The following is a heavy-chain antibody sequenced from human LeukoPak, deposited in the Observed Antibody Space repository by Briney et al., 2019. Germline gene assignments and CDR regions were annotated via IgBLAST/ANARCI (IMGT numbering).Heavy chain of an antibody. CDR1: GFTVSSNY. V-gene: IGHV3-53*01. J-gene: IGHJ4*02. CDR3: ARETTVTTAFDY. CDR2: IYSGGST. Sequence: GGSRRLSGAASGFTVSSNYMSWVRQAPGKGLEWVSVIYSGGSTYYADSVKGRFTISRDNSKNTLYLQMNSLRAEDTAVYYCARETTVTTAFDYWGQGTLVTVSS. D-gene: IGHD4-17*01.